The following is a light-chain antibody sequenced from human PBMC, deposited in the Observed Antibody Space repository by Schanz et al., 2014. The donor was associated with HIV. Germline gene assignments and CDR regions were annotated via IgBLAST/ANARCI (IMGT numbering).Light chain of an antibody. V-gene: IGKV3-20*01. CDR2: GAS. CDR3: QQYGSPPWT. CDR1: QSVSSSY. J-gene: IGKJ1*01. Sequence: EIVLTQSPGTLSLSPGERATLSCRASQSVSSSYLAWYQQKPGQAPRLLIYGASSRAVGIPDRFSGTGSGTDFTLTITRLEPEDFAVFYCQQYGSPPWTFGQGTKVEVK.